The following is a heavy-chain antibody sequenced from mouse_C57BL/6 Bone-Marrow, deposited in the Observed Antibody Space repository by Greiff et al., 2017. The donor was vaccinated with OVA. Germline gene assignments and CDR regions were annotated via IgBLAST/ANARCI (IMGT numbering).Heavy chain of an antibody. V-gene: IGHV14-3*01. CDR1: GLNIKNTY. D-gene: IGHD1-1*01. Sequence: VQLQQPVAELVRPGASVKLSCTASGLNIKNTYMHWVKQRPEQGLEWIGRIDPANGNTKYAPKFQGKATITADTSSNTAYLQLSSLTSEDTAIYYCARDPLPITTVVAPNYWGQGTSVTVSS. J-gene: IGHJ4*01. CDR3: ARDPLPITTVVAPNY. CDR2: IDPANGNT.